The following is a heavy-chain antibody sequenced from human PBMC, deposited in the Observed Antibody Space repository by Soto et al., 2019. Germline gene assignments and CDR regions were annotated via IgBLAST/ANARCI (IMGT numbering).Heavy chain of an antibody. D-gene: IGHD1-26*01. CDR2: IKQDGSEK. Sequence: PGGSLRLSCAASGSTFSSYWMSWVRQAPGKGLEWVANIKQDGSEKYYVDSVKGRFTISRDNAKNSLYLQMNSLRAEDTAVYYCARDREGGSTDDAFDIWGQGTMVTVSS. CDR1: GSTFSSYW. CDR3: ARDREGGSTDDAFDI. J-gene: IGHJ3*02. V-gene: IGHV3-7*03.